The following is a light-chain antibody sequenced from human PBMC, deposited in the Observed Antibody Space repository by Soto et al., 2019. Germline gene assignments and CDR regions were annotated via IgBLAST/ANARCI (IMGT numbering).Light chain of an antibody. J-gene: IGLJ1*01. CDR3: SSYAGSNNYV. CDR1: SGDVGGYNY. Sequence: LTQPPAASGSPGQSVTISCTGTSGDVGGYNYVSWYQQHPGKAPKLMIFEVSERPSGVPDRFSASKSGNTASLTVSGLQAEDEADYYCSSYAGSNNYVFGTGTKVTVL. V-gene: IGLV2-8*01. CDR2: EVS.